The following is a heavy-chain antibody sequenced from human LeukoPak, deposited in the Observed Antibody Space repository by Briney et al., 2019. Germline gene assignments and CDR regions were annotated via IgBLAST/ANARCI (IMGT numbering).Heavy chain of an antibody. V-gene: IGHV1-46*01. CDR1: GYTFTSYY. Sequence: ASVKVSCKASGYTFTSYYMHWVRQAPGQGLEWMGIINPSGGSTSYAQKFQGRVTMTRDTSTSTVYMELSSLRSKDTAVYYCASWGQAAAGRFDYWGQGTLVTVSS. CDR2: INPSGGST. D-gene: IGHD6-13*01. J-gene: IGHJ4*02. CDR3: ASWGQAAAGRFDY.